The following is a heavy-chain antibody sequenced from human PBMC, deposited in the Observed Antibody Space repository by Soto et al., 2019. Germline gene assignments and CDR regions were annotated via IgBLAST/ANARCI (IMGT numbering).Heavy chain of an antibody. CDR3: ARVCGGDCHNVMDV. D-gene: IGHD2-21*02. V-gene: IGHV4-31*03. CDR1: GGSISSGGYY. Sequence: QVQLQESGPGLVKPSQTLSLTCTVSGGSISSGGYYWSWIRQHPGRGLEWIGYIYYSGSTYYNPSLKSRVTISVDTSKNQFSLKLSSVTAADTAVYSCARVCGGDCHNVMDVWGQGTTVTVSS. J-gene: IGHJ6*02. CDR2: IYYSGST.